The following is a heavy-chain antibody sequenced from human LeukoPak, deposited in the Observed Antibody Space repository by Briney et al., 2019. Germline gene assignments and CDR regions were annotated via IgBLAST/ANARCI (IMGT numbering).Heavy chain of an antibody. CDR1: GGSITGSSYY. Sequence: SETLSLTCTVSGGSITGSSYYWGWIRQPPGKGLEWVGSMYYSGSTFYNPSLKSRVTIPVDTSKNPFSLRLSSVTAADTAVYYCVRQYYDRTGYYYFDYWGQGTLVTVSS. D-gene: IGHD3-22*01. J-gene: IGHJ4*02. V-gene: IGHV4-39*01. CDR2: MYYSGST. CDR3: VRQYYDRTGYYYFDY.